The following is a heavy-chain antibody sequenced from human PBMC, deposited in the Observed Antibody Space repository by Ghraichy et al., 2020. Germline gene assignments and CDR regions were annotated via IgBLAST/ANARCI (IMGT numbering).Heavy chain of an antibody. V-gene: IGHV3-64D*06. CDR2: ISSNGGST. D-gene: IGHD5-18*01. CDR3: VKGGGYSYGTGVGDYYGMDV. CDR1: GFTFSSYA. J-gene: IGHJ6*02. Sequence: GGSLRLSCSASGFTFSSYAMHWVRQAPGKGLEYVSAISSNGGSTYYADSVKGRFTISRDNSKNTLYLQMSSLRAEDTAVYYCVKGGGYSYGTGVGDYYGMDVWGQGTTVTVSS.